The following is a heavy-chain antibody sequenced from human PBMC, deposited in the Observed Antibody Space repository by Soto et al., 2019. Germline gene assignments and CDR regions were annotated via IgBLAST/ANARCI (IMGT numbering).Heavy chain of an antibody. Sequence: EVQLLESGGGLVQPGGSLRLSCEASGFTFSSYVMNWVRQAPGKGLQWVSVISGSGDSTYYADSVKGRFTISRDNSKNTLYLQMNSLRAEDTAVYYCARRNSGWYFDLWGRGTLVTVSS. J-gene: IGHJ2*01. CDR3: ARRNSGWYFDL. V-gene: IGHV3-23*01. D-gene: IGHD4-4*01. CDR2: ISGSGDST. CDR1: GFTFSSYV.